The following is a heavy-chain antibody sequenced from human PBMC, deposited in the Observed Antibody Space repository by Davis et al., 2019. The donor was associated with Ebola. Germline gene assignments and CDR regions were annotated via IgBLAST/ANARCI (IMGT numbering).Heavy chain of an antibody. J-gene: IGHJ6*02. Sequence: ASVKVSCKASGYTFTGYYMHWVRQAPGQGLEWMGWINPNSGGTNYAQKFQGRVTMIRDTSISTAYMELSRLRSDDTAVYYCARESRGDYYGMDVWGQGTTVTVSS. CDR2: INPNSGGT. V-gene: IGHV1-2*02. D-gene: IGHD3-10*01. CDR3: ARESRGDYYGMDV. CDR1: GYTFTGYY.